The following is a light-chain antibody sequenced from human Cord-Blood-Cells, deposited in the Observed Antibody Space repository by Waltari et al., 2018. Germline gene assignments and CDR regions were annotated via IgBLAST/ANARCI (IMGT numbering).Light chain of an antibody. CDR2: AAS. J-gene: IGKJ4*01. V-gene: IGKV1-39*01. Sequence: DIQRPQSPSSLSASVGDSLTITCRASQSISSYLNWYQQKPGKAPTLLIYAASSLQSGVRSRFGGSGSGTDFTLTISSLQPEDFATYYCQQSYSTPLTFGGGTKVEIK. CDR1: QSISSY. CDR3: QQSYSTPLT.